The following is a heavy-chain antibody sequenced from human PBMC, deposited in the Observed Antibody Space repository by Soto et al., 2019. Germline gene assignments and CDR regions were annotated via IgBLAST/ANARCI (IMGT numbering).Heavy chain of an antibody. CDR1: GFTFSSYG. V-gene: IGHV3-33*01. CDR2: IWYDGSNK. D-gene: IGHD3-16*02. Sequence: TGGSLRLSCAASGFTFSSYGMHWVRQAPGKGLEWVAVIWYDGSNKYYADSVKGRFTISRDNSKNTLYLQMNSLRAEDTAVYYCAREGMITFGGVIADDAFDIWGQGTMVTVSS. CDR3: AREGMITFGGVIADDAFDI. J-gene: IGHJ3*02.